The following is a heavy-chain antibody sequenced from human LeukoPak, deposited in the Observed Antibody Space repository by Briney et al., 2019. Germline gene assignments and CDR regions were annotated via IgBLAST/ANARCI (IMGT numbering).Heavy chain of an antibody. J-gene: IGHJ4*02. Sequence: ASVTVSCKASGYTFTGYYMHWVRQAPGQGLEWMGWINPNSGGTNYAQKFQGRVTMTRDTSISTAYMELSRLRSDDTAVYYCARRMAAAAITVDYWGQGTLVTVSS. D-gene: IGHD6-13*01. CDR1: GYTFTGYY. CDR3: ARRMAAAAITVDY. CDR2: INPNSGGT. V-gene: IGHV1-2*02.